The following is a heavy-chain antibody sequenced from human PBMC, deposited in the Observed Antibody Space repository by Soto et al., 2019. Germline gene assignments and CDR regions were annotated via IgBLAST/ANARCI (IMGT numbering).Heavy chain of an antibody. CDR1: GDSINSRSYY. CDR2: ISHLEST. CDR3: ARGGGYDSFDY. V-gene: IGHV4-30-2*06. Sequence: SETLSLTCTVTGDSINSRSYYWSWIRQSPGKGLEWIGYISHLESTYFHPSFKSRLTMSIDRTRNQFSLKLSSVTAADMAVYYCARGGGYDSFDYWGQGVLVTVSS. D-gene: IGHD5-12*01. J-gene: IGHJ4*02.